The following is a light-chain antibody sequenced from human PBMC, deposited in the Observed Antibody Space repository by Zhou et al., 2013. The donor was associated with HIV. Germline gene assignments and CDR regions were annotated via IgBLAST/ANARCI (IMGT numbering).Light chain of an antibody. V-gene: IGKV1-NL1*01. J-gene: IGKJ1*01. Sequence: DIQMTQSPSSLSASVGDRVTITCRASQSISSYLNWYQQKPGKAPKLLLYAASRLESGVPSRFSGSGSGTECTLTINSLQPEDFATYYCQQYYSLPQAFGQGTKVEI. CDR3: QQYYSLPQA. CDR2: AAS. CDR1: QSISSY.